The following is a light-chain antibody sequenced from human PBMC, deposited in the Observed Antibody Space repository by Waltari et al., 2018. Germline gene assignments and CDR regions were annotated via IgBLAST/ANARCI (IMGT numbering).Light chain of an antibody. V-gene: IGKV1-9*01. CDR3: QQLGT. Sequence: DIQLTQSPSFLSASVGDRVTLTCRASQGISSYLAWYQQKPGKAPKLLIYAASTLQSGVPSRFSGSGSGTEFTLTISSLQPEDFATYYCQQLGTFGPGTKVDIK. J-gene: IGKJ3*01. CDR1: QGISSY. CDR2: AAS.